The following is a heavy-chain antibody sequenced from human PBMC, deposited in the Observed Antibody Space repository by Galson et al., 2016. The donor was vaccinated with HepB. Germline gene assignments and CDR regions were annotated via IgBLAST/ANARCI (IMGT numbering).Heavy chain of an antibody. V-gene: IGHV3-9*01. J-gene: IGHJ6*02. CDR3: AKDGGSKYGMDV. Sequence: SLRLSCAASGFTFEDYGMHWVRQAPGKGLEWVSAINWNSGSIAYADSVKGRFTISRDNAKNSLYLQMNSLRAEDTALYYCAKDGGSKYGMDVWGQGTTVTVSS. CDR2: INWNSGSI. CDR1: GFTFEDYG. D-gene: IGHD3-16*01.